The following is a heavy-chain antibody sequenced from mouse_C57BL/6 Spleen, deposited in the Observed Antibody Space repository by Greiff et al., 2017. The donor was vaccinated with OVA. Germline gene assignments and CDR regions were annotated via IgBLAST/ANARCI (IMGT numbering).Heavy chain of an antibody. J-gene: IGHJ4*01. Sequence: EVQRVESGEGLVKPGGSLKLSCAASGFTFSSYAMSWVRQTPEKRLEWVAYISSGGDYIYYADTVKGRFTISRDNARNTLYLQMSSLKSEDTAMYYCTRGPIYYYGSSPPYAMDYWGQGTSVTVSS. CDR3: TRGPIYYYGSSPPYAMDY. D-gene: IGHD1-1*01. CDR1: GFTFSSYA. CDR2: ISSGGDYI. V-gene: IGHV5-9-1*02.